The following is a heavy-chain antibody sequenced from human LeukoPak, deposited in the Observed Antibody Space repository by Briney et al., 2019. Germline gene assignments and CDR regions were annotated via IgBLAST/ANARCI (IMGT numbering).Heavy chain of an antibody. CDR1: GYTFTGYY. Sequence: ASVKVSCKASGYTFTGYYMHWVRQAPGQGLEWMGWINPNSGDTNYAQKFQGRVTMTRDTSSSTAYMDLSRLRSDDTAVCYCARLESAAAGNRWFDPWGQGILVTVSS. CDR3: ARLESAAAGNRWFDP. D-gene: IGHD6-13*01. CDR2: INPNSGDT. V-gene: IGHV1-2*02. J-gene: IGHJ5*02.